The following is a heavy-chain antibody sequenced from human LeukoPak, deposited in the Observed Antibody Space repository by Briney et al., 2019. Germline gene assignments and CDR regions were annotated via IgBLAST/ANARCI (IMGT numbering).Heavy chain of an antibody. Sequence: SGGSLRLSCAASGFTSSSYAMSWVPQAPGKGLEWVSAISGSGGSTYYADSVKGRFTISRDNSKNTLYLQMNSLRAEDTAVYYCAKDTVERKFDYWGQGTLVTVSS. V-gene: IGHV3-23*01. CDR3: AKDTVERKFDY. J-gene: IGHJ4*02. D-gene: IGHD4-11*01. CDR1: GFTSSSYA. CDR2: ISGSGGST.